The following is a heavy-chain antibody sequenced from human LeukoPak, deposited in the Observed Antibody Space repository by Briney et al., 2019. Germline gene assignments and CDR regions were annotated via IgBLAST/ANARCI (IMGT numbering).Heavy chain of an antibody. D-gene: IGHD4-17*01. CDR1: GITFSSFS. CDR3: ARDTGWYFDL. CDR2: ISTSSSYI. V-gene: IGHV3-21*01. Sequence: GGSLRLSCSASGITFSSFSMNWVRQAPGKGLEWVSSISTSSSYIFYADSVKGRFTISRDNARNSLYLQMNSLRAEDTAVYYCARDTGWYFDLWGRGTLVTVSS. J-gene: IGHJ2*01.